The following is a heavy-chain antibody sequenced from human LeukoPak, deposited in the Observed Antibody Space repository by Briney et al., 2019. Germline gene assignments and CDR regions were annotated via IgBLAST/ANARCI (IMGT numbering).Heavy chain of an antibody. D-gene: IGHD2-15*01. CDR3: GRGRPGGFDI. CDR1: GFTFSSYW. V-gene: IGHV3-74*01. J-gene: IGHJ3*02. Sequence: GGSLRLSCAASGFTFSSYWMHWVRQAPGKGLVWVSRINSDGSSTSYADSVKGRFTISRDNAKNTLYLQINSLRAEDTAVSYCGRGRPGGFDIWGQGTMVTVSS. CDR2: INSDGSST.